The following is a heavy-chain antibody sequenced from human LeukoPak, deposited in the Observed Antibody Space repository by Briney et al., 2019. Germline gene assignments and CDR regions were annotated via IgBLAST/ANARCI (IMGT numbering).Heavy chain of an antibody. V-gene: IGHV1-18*01. Sequence: ASVKVSCKASGYTFTNYGINWVRQAPGRGLDWMGWISSYNGNTHYAQRFQGRVTLTTDTSTGTAYMELRSLTSDDTAVYYCARVGCSSTSCYGNSVDPWGQGTLVTVSS. J-gene: IGHJ5*02. D-gene: IGHD2-2*01. CDR1: GYTFTNYG. CDR2: ISSYNGNT. CDR3: ARVGCSSTSCYGNSVDP.